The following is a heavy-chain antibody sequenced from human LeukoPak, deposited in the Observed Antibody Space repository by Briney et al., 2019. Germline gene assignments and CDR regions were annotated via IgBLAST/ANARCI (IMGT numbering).Heavy chain of an antibody. V-gene: IGHV1-18*01. D-gene: IGHD3-22*01. CDR2: ISAYNGNT. J-gene: IGHJ3*02. Sequence: ASVKVSCTASGYTFTSYGISWVRQAPGQGLEWMGWISAYNGNTNYAQKLQGRVTMTTDTSTSTAYMELRSLRSDDTAVYYCARDRVIVVVNNGRETFDIWGQGTMVTVSS. CDR3: ARDRVIVVVNNGRETFDI. CDR1: GYTFTSYG.